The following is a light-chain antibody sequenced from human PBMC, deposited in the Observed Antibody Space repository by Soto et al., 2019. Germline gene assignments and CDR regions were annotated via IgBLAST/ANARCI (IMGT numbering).Light chain of an antibody. V-gene: IGLV2-14*01. CDR2: DVS. CDR3: SSYTSSSLYV. J-gene: IGLJ1*01. CDR1: SSDVGGYNY. Sequence: QSALTQPASVSGSPGQSITISCTGTSSDVGGYNYVSWYQQHPGKAPKLMIYDVSNRPSGVSNRFSGSKSGNTASLTITGRQAEDEDDYYCSSYTSSSLYVFGTGTKLTVL.